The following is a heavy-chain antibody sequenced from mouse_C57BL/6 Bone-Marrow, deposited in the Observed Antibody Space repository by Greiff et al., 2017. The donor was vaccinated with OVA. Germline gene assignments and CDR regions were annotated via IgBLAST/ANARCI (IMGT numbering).Heavy chain of an antibody. CDR3: ARRCYGSRPAFAY. J-gene: IGHJ3*01. D-gene: IGHD1-1*01. Sequence: VKLQESGAELARPGASVKLSCKASGYTFTSYGISWVKQRTGQGLEWIGEIYPRSGNTYYNEKFKGKATLTADKSSSTAYMELRSLTSEDSAVYFCARRCYGSRPAFAYWGQGTLVTVSA. CDR2: IYPRSGNT. CDR1: GYTFTSYG. V-gene: IGHV1-81*01.